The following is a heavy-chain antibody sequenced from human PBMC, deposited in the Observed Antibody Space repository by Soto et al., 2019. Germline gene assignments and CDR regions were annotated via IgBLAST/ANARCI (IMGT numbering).Heavy chain of an antibody. CDR2: IYYSGIT. CDR1: GGSISSGDYY. D-gene: IGHD6-13*01. Sequence: SVTLSLTCTVSGGSISSGDYYWSWIRQPPGKGLEWIGCIYYSGITYYDPSLKRRFSISVDSSRNQFCLQLSSVTVADTAVYYCARAFKRYSSPPGPLEYWALGPLVTVSS. CDR3: ARAFKRYSSPPGPLEY. J-gene: IGHJ4*02. V-gene: IGHV4-30-4*01.